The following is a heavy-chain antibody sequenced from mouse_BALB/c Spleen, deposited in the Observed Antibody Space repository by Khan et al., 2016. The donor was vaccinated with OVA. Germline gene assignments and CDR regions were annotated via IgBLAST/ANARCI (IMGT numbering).Heavy chain of an antibody. Sequence: EVELVESGGGLVQPGGSRKLSCAASGFTFSGFGMHWVRQAPEKGLEWVAFIGSDSSDIYYADTVKGRFTISRDNPKKTLFLQMTSLRSEDTAMYFCARAGDYYFDYWGQGTTLTVSA. J-gene: IGHJ2*01. CDR1: GFTFSGFG. CDR3: ARAGDYYFDY. CDR2: IGSDSSDI. V-gene: IGHV5-17*02. D-gene: IGHD2-13*01.